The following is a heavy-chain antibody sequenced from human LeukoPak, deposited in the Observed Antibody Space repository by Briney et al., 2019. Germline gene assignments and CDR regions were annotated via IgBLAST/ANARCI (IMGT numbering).Heavy chain of an antibody. V-gene: IGHV3-21*01. CDR3: ARMGLGWSPSGY. CDR2: ISSSSSYI. CDR1: GFTFSSYS. Sequence: GGPLRLSCAASGFTFSSYSMNWVRQAPGKGLEWVSSISSSSSYIYYADSVKGRFTISRDNAKNSLYLQMNSLRAEDTAVYYCARMGLGWSPSGYWGQGTLVTVSS. J-gene: IGHJ4*02. D-gene: IGHD6-19*01.